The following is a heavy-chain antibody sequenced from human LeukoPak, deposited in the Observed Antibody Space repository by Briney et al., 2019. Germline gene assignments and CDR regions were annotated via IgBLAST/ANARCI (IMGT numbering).Heavy chain of an antibody. J-gene: IGHJ4*02. CDR2: VGIATDT. CDR1: GFTFSDHA. V-gene: IGHV3-13*01. Sequence: LAGGSLRLSCAASGFTFSDHAMHWVRQAPGKGLEWVSAVGIATDTFYPGSVKGRFTISRENAKNSLYLQMNSLRVEDTAVYYCVRQKKSHGNFDYWGQGTLVTVSS. D-gene: IGHD1-26*01. CDR3: VRQKKSHGNFDY.